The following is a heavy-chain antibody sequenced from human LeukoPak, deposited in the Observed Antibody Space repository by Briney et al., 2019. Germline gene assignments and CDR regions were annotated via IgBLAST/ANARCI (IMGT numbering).Heavy chain of an antibody. J-gene: IGHJ6*03. Sequence: GGSLRLSCAASGFTFSSYAMSWVRQAPGKGLEWLAFIRYDGSDKYSADSVKGRFTISRDNFKNTLFLQMNSLRAEDTAVYYCAKDGVRVNDFYYYMDVWGKGATVTVSS. V-gene: IGHV3-30*02. D-gene: IGHD3-16*01. CDR1: GFTFSSYA. CDR3: AKDGVRVNDFYYYMDV. CDR2: IRYDGSDK.